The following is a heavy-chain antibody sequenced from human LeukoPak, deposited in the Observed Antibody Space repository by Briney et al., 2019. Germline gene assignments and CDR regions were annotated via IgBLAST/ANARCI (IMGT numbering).Heavy chain of an antibody. J-gene: IGHJ4*02. V-gene: IGHV3-23*01. Sequence: GGSLRLSCAASGFTFSSYAMSWVRQAPGKGLEWVSAISGSGGSTYYADSVKGRFTISRDNSRDTLYLQMNSLRAEDTAVYCCAKGYYDYVWGGYYFDYWGQGTLVTVSS. D-gene: IGHD3-16*01. CDR3: AKGYYDYVWGGYYFDY. CDR1: GFTFSSYA. CDR2: ISGSGGST.